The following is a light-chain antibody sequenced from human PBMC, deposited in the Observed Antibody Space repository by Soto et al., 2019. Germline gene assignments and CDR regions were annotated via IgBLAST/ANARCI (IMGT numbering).Light chain of an antibody. J-gene: IGKJ1*01. CDR2: GAS. CDR1: QGISSN. Sequence: DIQLTQSPSFLSASVGGRVTITCRASQGISSNLGWYQQKPGKAPELLIYGASTLRSGVPSRFSGSGSGTEFTLTISSLQPEDFATYYCQQLNSYPRTFCQGTKVEIK. V-gene: IGKV1-9*01. CDR3: QQLNSYPRT.